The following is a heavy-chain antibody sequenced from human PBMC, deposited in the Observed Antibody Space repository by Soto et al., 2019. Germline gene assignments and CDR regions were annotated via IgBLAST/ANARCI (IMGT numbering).Heavy chain of an antibody. J-gene: IGHJ6*02. Sequence: QVQLVKSGAEVKKTGSSVQVSCKASGGTFSSYAISWVRQAPGQGLEWMGGIIPIFGTANYAQKFQGRVTITADEATSTAYMELSSVRSEDMAVYYCARDRTSGSYFAYYNGMDVWVQGTTVT. V-gene: IGHV1-69*01. D-gene: IGHD3-10*01. CDR2: IIPIFGTA. CDR1: GGTFSSYA. CDR3: ARDRTSGSYFAYYNGMDV.